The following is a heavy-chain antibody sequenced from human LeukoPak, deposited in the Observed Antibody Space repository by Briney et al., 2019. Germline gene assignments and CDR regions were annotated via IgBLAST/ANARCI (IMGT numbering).Heavy chain of an antibody. CDR2: ISYDGNNK. CDR1: GFTFSSYG. D-gene: IGHD2-2*02. Sequence: GRSLRLSCAASGFTFSSYGMHWVRQAPGQGLEWVAIISYDGNNKYYADSVKGRFTISRDNSKNTLYLQMNSLRAEDTAVYYCAKPPPNCSSTSCYTDYWGRGTLVTVSS. CDR3: AKPPPNCSSTSCYTDY. V-gene: IGHV3-30*18. J-gene: IGHJ4*02.